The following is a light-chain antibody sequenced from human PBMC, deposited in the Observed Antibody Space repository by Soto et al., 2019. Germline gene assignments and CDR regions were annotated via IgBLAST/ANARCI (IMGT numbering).Light chain of an antibody. CDR3: QQYNNWPRT. J-gene: IGKJ2*01. V-gene: IGKV3-15*01. CDR2: GAS. CDR1: QNVSSN. Sequence: EIVMTQSPAPLSVSPGERATLSCRASQNVSSNLAWYQQKPGQAPRLLSYGASTRVTGFPARFSGSGSGTEFTLTISSLQSEYFAVYYCQQYNNWPRTFGQGTKLEIK.